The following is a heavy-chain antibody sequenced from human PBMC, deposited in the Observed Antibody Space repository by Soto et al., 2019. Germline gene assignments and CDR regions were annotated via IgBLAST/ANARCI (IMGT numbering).Heavy chain of an antibody. J-gene: IGHJ4*02. Sequence: QVQLVESGGGVVQPGRSLRLSCAASGFTFSSYGMHWVRQAPGKGLEWVAAISYDGSNLYYIDSVKGRFTISRDKSKYTLYLQMNSLRAEDTAVYYCANDAHPRDGHCSVAAYWGQGTLVTVSS. V-gene: IGHV3-30*18. D-gene: IGHD2-21*02. CDR1: GFTFSSYG. CDR3: ANDAHPRDGHCSVAAY. CDR2: ISYDGSNL.